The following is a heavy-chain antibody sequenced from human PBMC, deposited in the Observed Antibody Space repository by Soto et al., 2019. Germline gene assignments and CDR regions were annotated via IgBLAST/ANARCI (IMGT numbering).Heavy chain of an antibody. J-gene: IGHJ3*02. D-gene: IGHD4-17*01. CDR2: IIPMFGTP. Sequence: QVQLEQSGAEVKKAGSSVKVSCKAFGGSVNSHAISWVRQAPGQGLEWMGGIIPMFGTPTYAQRFQAGVTISADESTSTVYLDLSSLRSEDTAMYYCARSRNVAEFNDYGGNYHGFDIWGQGTMVTFSS. V-gene: IGHV1-69*01. CDR1: GGSVNSHA. CDR3: ARSRNVAEFNDYGGNYHGFDI.